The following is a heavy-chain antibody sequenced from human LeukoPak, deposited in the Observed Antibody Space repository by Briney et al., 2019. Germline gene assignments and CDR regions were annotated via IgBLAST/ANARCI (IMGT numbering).Heavy chain of an antibody. CDR3: ARAQLVNIKWPDAFDM. V-gene: IGHV3-7*03. CDR1: EFIFSSYW. CDR2: INQEGSEK. J-gene: IGHJ3*02. D-gene: IGHD3-22*01. Sequence: GGSLRLSCAAPEFIFSSYWMSWVCQAPGKGLEWVANINQEGSEKYYVESVKGRFTISRDNTKNSLYLQMNSLRAEDTALYYCARAQLVNIKWPDAFDMWGQGTMVTVSS.